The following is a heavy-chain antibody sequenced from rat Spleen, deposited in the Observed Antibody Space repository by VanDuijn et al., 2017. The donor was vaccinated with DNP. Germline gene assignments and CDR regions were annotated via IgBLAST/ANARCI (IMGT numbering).Heavy chain of an antibody. Sequence: EVQLVESGGGLVQPGRSLKVSCAVSGLTFSDYNMAWVRQAPKKGLEWVATISFDGNNTYYRDSVQGRFTVSRDNAKSTLYLQMDSLRSEDTATYYCARPDYWGQGVMVTVSS. CDR3: ARPDY. CDR2: ISFDGNNT. J-gene: IGHJ2*01. V-gene: IGHV5-7*01. CDR1: GLTFSDYN.